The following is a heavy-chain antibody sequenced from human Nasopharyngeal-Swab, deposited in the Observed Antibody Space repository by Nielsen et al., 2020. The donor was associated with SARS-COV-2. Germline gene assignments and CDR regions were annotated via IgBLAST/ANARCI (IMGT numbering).Heavy chain of an antibody. V-gene: IGHV3-53*01. Sequence: GGSLRLSCVASGFTVSSNFVSWVRQAPGKGLEWVSLLKSGGGTFYADSVRGRFTISRDNSRNTVYLQVNSLRAEDTAVYYCARVRQSGAYFPFDSWGLGTLVTVSS. CDR3: ARVRQSGAYFPFDS. D-gene: IGHD1-26*01. CDR1: GFTVSSNF. CDR2: LKSGGGT. J-gene: IGHJ4*02.